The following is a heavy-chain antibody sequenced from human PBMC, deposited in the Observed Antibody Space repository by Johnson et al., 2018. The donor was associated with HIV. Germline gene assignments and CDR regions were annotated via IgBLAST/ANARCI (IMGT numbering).Heavy chain of an antibody. V-gene: IGHV3-13*01. J-gene: IGHJ3*02. CDR1: GFTFSSYD. D-gene: IGHD1-20*01. CDR2: IGTAGDT. CDR3: ARAEGLTGRNAFDI. Sequence: VQLVESGGGLVQPGGSLRLSCAASGFTFSSYDMHWVRQATGKGLEWVSAIGTAGDTYYPGSVKGRFTISRDSSKNTLYLQMNSLRAEDTAVYYCARAEGLTGRNAFDIWGQGTMVTVSS.